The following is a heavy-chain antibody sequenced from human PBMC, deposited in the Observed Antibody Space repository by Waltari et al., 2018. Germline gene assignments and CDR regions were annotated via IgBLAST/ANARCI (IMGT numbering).Heavy chain of an antibody. V-gene: IGHV1-8*02. CDR2: VKPNSGAS. Sequence: QVQLVQSGAEVLRPGASVKVSCQASGYSFINYEFNWVRQAAGQGLEGRGWVKPNSGASAYAQRFQGRITKTWDTSISTAYMELSNLGSDDTAVLYCARGRDVFANFDYNWFDPWGQGTLVTVSS. D-gene: IGHD3-3*01. CDR3: ARGRDVFANFDYNWFDP. CDR1: GYSFINYE. J-gene: IGHJ5*02.